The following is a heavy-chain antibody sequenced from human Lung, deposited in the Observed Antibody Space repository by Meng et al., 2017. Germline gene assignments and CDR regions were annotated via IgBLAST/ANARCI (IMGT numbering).Heavy chain of an antibody. V-gene: IGHV4-34*01. D-gene: IGHD4-11*01. CDR2: INHSGST. CDR1: GWSFSDSY. Sequence: QVRLNRGGAGFLKPSEPLSRTCVVSGWSFSDSYWSWIRQPPGKGLEWIGEINHSGSTNYNPPLESRAPISVDTSQNNLSLKLSSVTAADSAVYYCARGPTTMAHDFDYWGQGTLVTVSS. CDR3: ARGPTTMAHDFDY. J-gene: IGHJ4*02.